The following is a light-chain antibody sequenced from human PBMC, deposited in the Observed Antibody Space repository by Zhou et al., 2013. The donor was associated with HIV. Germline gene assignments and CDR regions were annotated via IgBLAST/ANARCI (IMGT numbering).Light chain of an antibody. Sequence: DIQMTQSPSSLSASVGDRVTITCRASQTIANYVNWYQQKPGKAPNLLIYAASSLQSGVPSRFSGNGSGTDFTLTISSLPPEDFATYYCQQNYSPPWTFGQGTKVEIK. J-gene: IGKJ1*01. CDR2: AAS. V-gene: IGKV1-39*01. CDR1: QTIANY. CDR3: QQNYSPPWT.